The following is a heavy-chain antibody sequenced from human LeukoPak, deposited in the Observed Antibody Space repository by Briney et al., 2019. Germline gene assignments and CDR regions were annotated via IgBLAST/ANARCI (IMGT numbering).Heavy chain of an antibody. CDR2: VNSDGSST. J-gene: IGHJ6*02. CDR1: GFTFSSYW. D-gene: IGHD6-19*01. CDR3: ARFPGIAVAGTPPRNYYYYGMDV. Sequence: GSLRLSCAASGFTFSSYWMHWVRQAPGKELVWVSRVNSDGSSTSYADSVKGRFTISRDNAKNTLYLQMNSLRAEDTAVYYCARFPGIAVAGTPPRNYYYYGMDVWGQGTTVTVSS. V-gene: IGHV3-74*01.